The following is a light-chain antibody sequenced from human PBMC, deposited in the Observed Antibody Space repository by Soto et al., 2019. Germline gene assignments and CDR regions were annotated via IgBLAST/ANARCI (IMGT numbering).Light chain of an antibody. J-gene: IGKJ5*01. CDR2: DAS. CDR3: QQYDVSPIT. V-gene: IGKV3-20*01. Sequence: EIVLTQSPDTLSVSPGESATLSCRASQSVRSERLAWYQHKRGQAPRLVIFDASSRATGIPERFSGSGSGTEFTLTITRLEPEDFAVYFCQQYDVSPITFGLGTRLEIK. CDR1: QSVRSER.